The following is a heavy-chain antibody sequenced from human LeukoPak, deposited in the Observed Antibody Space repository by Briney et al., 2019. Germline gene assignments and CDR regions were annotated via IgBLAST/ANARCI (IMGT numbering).Heavy chain of an antibody. D-gene: IGHD2-15*01. Sequence: SVKVSCKASGGTFSSYAISWVRQAPGQGLEWMGGIIPIFGTANYAQKFQGRVTITADESTSTAYMELSSLRSEDTAVYYCARDTYCSGGSCYSGGVFDYWGQGTLVTVSS. CDR2: IIPIFGTA. CDR3: ARDTYCSGGSCYSGGVFDY. V-gene: IGHV1-69*01. CDR1: GGTFSSYA. J-gene: IGHJ4*02.